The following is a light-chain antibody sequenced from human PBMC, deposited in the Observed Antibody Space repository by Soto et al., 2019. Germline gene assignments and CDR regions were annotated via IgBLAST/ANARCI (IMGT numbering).Light chain of an antibody. CDR2: NNN. CDR1: SSNIGTNT. V-gene: IGLV1-44*01. CDR3: ATWDDSLNGVV. J-gene: IGLJ2*01. Sequence: QSVLTQPPSASGTPGQRVTISCSGSSSNIGTNTVNWYQQFPGTAPKLLIYNNNQRPSGVPDRFSASKSGTSASLAISGLQSEDEAVYYCATWDDSLNGVVFGGGTKITVL.